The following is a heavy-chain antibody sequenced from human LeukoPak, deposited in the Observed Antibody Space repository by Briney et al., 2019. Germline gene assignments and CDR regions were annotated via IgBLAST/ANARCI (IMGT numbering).Heavy chain of an antibody. V-gene: IGHV4-34*01. CDR1: GGPFSAY. CDR2: INQSGST. D-gene: IGHD6-13*01. Sequence: PSETLSLTCAVYGGPFSAYWSWIRQPPGKGLEWIGEINQSGSTNYNPSLKSRVIISGDTSKNEVSLKLTSVTAADTAVYYCARGRAAAGTSWYFDLWGRGTLVTVSS. CDR3: ARGRAAAGTSWYFDL. J-gene: IGHJ2*01.